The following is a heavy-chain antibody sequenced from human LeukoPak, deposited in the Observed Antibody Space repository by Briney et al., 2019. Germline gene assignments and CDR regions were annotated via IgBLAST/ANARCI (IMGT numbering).Heavy chain of an antibody. J-gene: IGHJ4*02. CDR2: ISSSSNTM. Sequence: PGGSLRLSCAASGFTFSSYEMNWVRQAPGKGLEWVSYISSSSNTMYYADSVKGRFTISRDNAKNSLYLQMNSLRAEDTAVYYCASRDNWNQGDYWGQGTLVTVSS. V-gene: IGHV3-48*03. CDR3: ASRDNWNQGDY. CDR1: GFTFSSYE. D-gene: IGHD1-20*01.